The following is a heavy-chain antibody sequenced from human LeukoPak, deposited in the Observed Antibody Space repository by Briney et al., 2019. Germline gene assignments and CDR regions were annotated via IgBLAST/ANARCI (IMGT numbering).Heavy chain of an antibody. CDR2: ISGSGGTT. CDR3: ARDLYADFWSGSVFDY. D-gene: IGHD3-3*01. V-gene: IGHV3-23*01. CDR1: XFSFSSYA. J-gene: IGHJ4*02. Sequence: ASXFSFSSYATSWVRQAPGKGLEWVSGISGSGGTTYYAGSVKGRFTISRDISKNTLYLQMSSLRAGDTAVYYCARDLYADFWSGSVFDYWGRGTLVTVSS.